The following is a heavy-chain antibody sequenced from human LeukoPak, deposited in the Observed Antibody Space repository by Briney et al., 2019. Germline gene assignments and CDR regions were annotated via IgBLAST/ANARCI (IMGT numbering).Heavy chain of an antibody. CDR2: INPSGGST. CDR1: GYTFTSYY. CDR3: ARGMHYDFWSGYYFDY. Sequence: GASVKVSCKASGYTFTSYYIHWVRQAPGQGLEWMGIINPSGGSTSYAQTFQGRVTMTRDTSTSTVYMELSSLRSEDTAVYYCARGMHYDFWSGYYFDYWGQGTLVTVSS. D-gene: IGHD3-3*01. J-gene: IGHJ4*02. V-gene: IGHV1-46*01.